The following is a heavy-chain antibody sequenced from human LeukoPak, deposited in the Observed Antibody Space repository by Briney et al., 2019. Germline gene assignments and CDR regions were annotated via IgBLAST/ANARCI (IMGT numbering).Heavy chain of an antibody. D-gene: IGHD6-13*01. CDR2: FNHSGST. V-gene: IGHV4-34*01. Sequence: SETLSLTCAVYGGSSSGYYWSWIRQPPGKGLEWIGEFNHSGSTNYNPSLKSPVTISVDTSKNPFSPKLSSVTAADTAVYYCARGREDSSSWYVGESIDYGMDVWGQGTTVTVSS. CDR1: GGSSSGYY. CDR3: ARGREDSSSWYVGESIDYGMDV. J-gene: IGHJ6*01.